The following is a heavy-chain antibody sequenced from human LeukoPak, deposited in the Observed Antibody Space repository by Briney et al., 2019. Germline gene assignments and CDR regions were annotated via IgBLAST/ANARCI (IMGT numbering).Heavy chain of an antibody. CDR3: ARGYCSSTSCYSPVDY. Sequence: ASVTVSCKASGYTFTGYYMHWVRQAPGQGLEWMGWINPNSGGTNYAQKFQGRVTMTRDTSISTAYMELSRLRSDDTAVYYCARGYCSSTSCYSPVDYWGQGTLVTVSS. V-gene: IGHV1-2*02. CDR2: INPNSGGT. CDR1: GYTFTGYY. D-gene: IGHD2-2*01. J-gene: IGHJ4*02.